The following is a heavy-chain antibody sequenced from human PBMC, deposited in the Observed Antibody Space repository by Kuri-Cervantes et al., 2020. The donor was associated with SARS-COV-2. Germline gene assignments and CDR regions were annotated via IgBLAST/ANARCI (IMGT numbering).Heavy chain of an antibody. D-gene: IGHD4-17*01. CDR2: INWNGGST. Sequence: GESLKISCAASGFTFDDYGMSWVRQAPGKGLEWVSGINWNGGSTGYADSVKGRFTISRDNAKNSLYLQMNSLRAEDTALYYCAKDISPIYGGFDYWGQGTLVTVSS. CDR3: AKDISPIYGGFDY. J-gene: IGHJ4*02. V-gene: IGHV3-20*04. CDR1: GFTFDDYG.